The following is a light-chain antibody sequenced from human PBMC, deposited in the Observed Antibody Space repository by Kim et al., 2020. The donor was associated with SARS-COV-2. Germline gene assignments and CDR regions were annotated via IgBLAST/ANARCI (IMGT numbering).Light chain of an antibody. CDR3: QHHITNPRT. CDR2: DAS. J-gene: IGKJ5*01. V-gene: IGKV1-5*01. Sequence: IQLTQSPSTLSASVGDRVTITCRASQSIGGWLAWYQQKPGKAPKLLIYDASSVESGVPSRFSGSGSGTEFTLTISSLQPDDSATYYCQHHITNPRTFGQGTQRESK. CDR1: QSIGGW.